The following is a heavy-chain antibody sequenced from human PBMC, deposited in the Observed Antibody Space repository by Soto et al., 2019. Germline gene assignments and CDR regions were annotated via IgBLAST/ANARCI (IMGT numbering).Heavy chain of an antibody. D-gene: IGHD2-15*01. CDR3: AHKGCSGGSCFHAFDF. CDR1: GFPLSTSGEG. Sequence: QITLKESAPTLVKPTQTLTLTCTFSGFPLSTSGEGVCWIRQPPGKALEWLALIFWSDDKRYNPSLTTRLTVTRDISKSQVGLTLTNVDPVDTATLYGAHKGCSGGSCFHAFDFWVQWTMVTVSS. J-gene: IGHJ3*01. CDR2: IFWSDDK. V-gene: IGHV2-5*01.